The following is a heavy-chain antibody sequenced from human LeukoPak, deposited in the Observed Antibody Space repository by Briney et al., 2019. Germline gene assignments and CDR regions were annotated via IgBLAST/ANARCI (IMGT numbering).Heavy chain of an antibody. Sequence: ASVKVSCKASGYTFTGYYMHWVRQAPGLGLEWMGWINPNSGGTNYAQKFQGRVTMTRDTSISTAYMELSRLRSDDTAVYYCAREVLSSWYWFDRWGQGTLVTVSS. J-gene: IGHJ5*02. V-gene: IGHV1-2*02. D-gene: IGHD6-13*01. CDR3: AREVLSSWYWFDR. CDR2: INPNSGGT. CDR1: GYTFTGYY.